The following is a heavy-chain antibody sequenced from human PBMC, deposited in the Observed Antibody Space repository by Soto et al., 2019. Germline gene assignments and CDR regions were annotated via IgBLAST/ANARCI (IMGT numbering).Heavy chain of an antibody. CDR1: GFTFSSYA. J-gene: IGHJ6*02. Sequence: EVQLLESGGDLVQPGGSLRLSCAASGFTFSSYAMTWVRQAPGKGLEWVSGISGSGGSTYYADSVKGRFTISRDNSKNTMYLQMNSLRAEDTAEYYCAKGVRSYYYYGMDVWGQGTTVTVSS. CDR2: ISGSGGST. D-gene: IGHD3-22*01. CDR3: AKGVRSYYYYGMDV. V-gene: IGHV3-23*01.